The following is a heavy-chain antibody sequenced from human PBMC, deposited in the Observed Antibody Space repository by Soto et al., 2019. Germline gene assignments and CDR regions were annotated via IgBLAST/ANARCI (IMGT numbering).Heavy chain of an antibody. D-gene: IGHD3-10*01. V-gene: IGHV4-39*01. CDR1: GGSISSSSYY. CDR3: ASGRITMVRGVIPPFY. J-gene: IGHJ4*02. CDR2: IYYSGST. Sequence: PSETLSLTCTVSGGSISSSSYYWGWIRQPPGKGLEWIGSIYYSGSTYYNPSLKSRVTISVDTSKNQFSPKLSSVTAADTAVYYCASGRITMVRGVIPPFYWGQGTLVTVSS.